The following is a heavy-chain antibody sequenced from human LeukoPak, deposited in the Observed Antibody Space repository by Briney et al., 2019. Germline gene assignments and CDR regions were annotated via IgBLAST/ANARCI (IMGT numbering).Heavy chain of an antibody. J-gene: IGHJ4*02. CDR1: GGSISSSSYY. CDR3: ARQRDSSGYYYFDY. V-gene: IGHV4-39*01. Sequence: TPSETLSLTCTVSGGSISSSSYYWGWIRQPPGKGLEWIGSICYSGSTYYNPSLKSRVTISVDTSKNQFSLKLSSVTAADTAVYYCARQRDSSGYYYFDYWGQGTLVTVSS. CDR2: ICYSGST. D-gene: IGHD3-22*01.